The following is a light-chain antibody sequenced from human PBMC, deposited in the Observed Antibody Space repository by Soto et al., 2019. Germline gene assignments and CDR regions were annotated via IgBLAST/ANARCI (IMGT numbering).Light chain of an antibody. CDR3: AAWDDTLNGGV. CDR2: EVR. V-gene: IGLV2-14*01. Sequence: QSALTQPASVSGSAGQSITISCSGTMRDVGAYNLVSWYQQHPGTAPKLIIYEVRNRPSGISSRFSGSRSGNTASLDISGLQSEDEANYYCAAWDDTLNGGVFGGGTQLTVL. J-gene: IGLJ3*02. CDR1: MRDVGAYNL.